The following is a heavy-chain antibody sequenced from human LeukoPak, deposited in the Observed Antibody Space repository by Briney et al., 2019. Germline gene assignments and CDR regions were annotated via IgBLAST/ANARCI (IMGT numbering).Heavy chain of an antibody. Sequence: GGSLRLSCAASRFTLSSYSMNWVRQAPGKGLEWVSSISSSSSYIYYADSVKGRLTISRDNAKNSLYLQMNSLRAEDTAVYYCARDRQAAGTYYFDYWGQGTLVTVSS. J-gene: IGHJ4*02. CDR2: ISSSSSYI. CDR3: ARDRQAAGTYYFDY. CDR1: RFTLSSYS. D-gene: IGHD6-13*01. V-gene: IGHV3-21*01.